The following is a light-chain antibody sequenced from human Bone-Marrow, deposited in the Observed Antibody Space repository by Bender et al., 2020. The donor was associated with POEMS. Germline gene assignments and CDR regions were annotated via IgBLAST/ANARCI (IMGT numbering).Light chain of an antibody. CDR3: SSTDSSGSIYV. V-gene: IGLV3-10*01. Sequence: AARITCSGDALPKKYAYWYQHKSGQAPVGVIYEDSKRPSGIPERFSGSSSGTMATLTISGAQVEDEADYYCSSTDSSGSIYVFGTGTRVTVL. J-gene: IGLJ1*01. CDR2: EDS. CDR1: ALPKKY.